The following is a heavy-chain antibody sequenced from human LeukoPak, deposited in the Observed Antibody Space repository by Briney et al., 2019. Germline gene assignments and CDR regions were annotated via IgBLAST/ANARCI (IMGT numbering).Heavy chain of an antibody. J-gene: IGHJ4*02. Sequence: GGSLRLSCAAPGFTVSSNYMSWVRQAPGKGLEWVSVIYSGGSTYYADSVKGRFTISRHNSKNTLYLQMNSLRAEDTAVYYCARARSDVLRFLEWLPTYYFDYWGQGTLVTVSS. CDR1: GFTVSSNY. V-gene: IGHV3-53*04. D-gene: IGHD3-3*01. CDR3: ARARSDVLRFLEWLPTYYFDY. CDR2: IYSGGST.